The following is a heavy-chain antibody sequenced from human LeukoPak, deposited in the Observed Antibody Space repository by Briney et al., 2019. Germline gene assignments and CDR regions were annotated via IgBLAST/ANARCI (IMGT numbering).Heavy chain of an antibody. J-gene: IGHJ5*02. CDR2: INHSGST. CDR1: GGSFSGYY. Sequence: SETLSLTCAVYGGSFSGYYWSWIRQPPGKGLEWIGEINHSGSTNYNPSLKSRVTISVDTSKNQFSLKLSSVTAADTAVYYCARESHYGDYSWFDPWGQGTLVTVSS. V-gene: IGHV4-34*01. D-gene: IGHD4-17*01. CDR3: ARESHYGDYSWFDP.